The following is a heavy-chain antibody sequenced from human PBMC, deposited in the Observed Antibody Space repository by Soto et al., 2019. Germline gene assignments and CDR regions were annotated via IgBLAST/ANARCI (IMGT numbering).Heavy chain of an antibody. V-gene: IGHV3-74*01. J-gene: IGHJ4*02. Sequence: GGLLTLSRAAPGYTISRYSTYWVRQAPGKGLVWVSRLNGDGSSTDYADSVQGRFTISRDNAKNTLYLQMNSLRADDTAVYYCARDTEMDYWGQGALVTVPS. CDR2: LNGDGSST. D-gene: IGHD4-4*01. CDR3: ARDTEMDY. CDR1: GYTISRYS.